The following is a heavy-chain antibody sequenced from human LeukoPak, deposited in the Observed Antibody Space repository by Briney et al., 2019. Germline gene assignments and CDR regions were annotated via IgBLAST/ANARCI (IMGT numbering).Heavy chain of an antibody. D-gene: IGHD2-2*01. Sequence: PSETLSLTCAVYGGSFSGYYWSWIRQPPGKGLEWIGEINHSGSTNYNPSLKSRVTISVDTSKNQFSLKLSSMTAAGTAVYYCARGPDIVVVPAARGWFDPWGQGTLVTVSS. J-gene: IGHJ5*02. CDR1: GGSFSGYY. CDR2: INHSGST. CDR3: ARGPDIVVVPAARGWFDP. V-gene: IGHV4-34*01.